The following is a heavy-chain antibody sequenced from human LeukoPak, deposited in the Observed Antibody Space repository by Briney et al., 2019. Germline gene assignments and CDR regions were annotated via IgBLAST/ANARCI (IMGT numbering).Heavy chain of an antibody. V-gene: IGHV1-69*05. D-gene: IGHD5-18*01. CDR1: GGTFSSYA. CDR3: ARGHTAMASNWFDP. Sequence: SVKVSCKASGGTFSSYAISWVRQAPGQGLEWMGGIIPIFGTANYAQKFQGRVTITTDESTSTAYMELSSLRSEDTAVYYCARGHTAMASNWFDPWGQGTLVTASS. CDR2: IIPIFGTA. J-gene: IGHJ5*02.